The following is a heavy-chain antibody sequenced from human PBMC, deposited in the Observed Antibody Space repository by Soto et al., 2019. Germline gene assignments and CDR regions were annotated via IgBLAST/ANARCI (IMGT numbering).Heavy chain of an antibody. D-gene: IGHD6-13*01. CDR2: ISGIGTDT. V-gene: IGHV3-11*06. CDR1: GFSFSDYY. Sequence: PGGSLRLSCAASGFSFSDYYMAWFRQPPGKGLEWISQISGIGTDTKYADSVKGRFTVSRDNAKSSLSLQMDSLRADDTAVYYCAKNPSSWRTSNPGGFDYWGPGTLVTVSS. J-gene: IGHJ4*02. CDR3: AKNPSSWRTSNPGGFDY.